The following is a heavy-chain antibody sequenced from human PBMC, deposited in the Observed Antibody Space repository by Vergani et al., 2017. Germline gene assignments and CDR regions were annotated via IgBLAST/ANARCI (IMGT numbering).Heavy chain of an antibody. V-gene: IGHV3-13*04. CDR2: IGTAGDT. CDR1: GFTFSSYD. Sequence: EVQLVESGGGLVQPGGSLRLSCAASGFTFSSYDMHWVRQATGKGLEWVSAIGTAGDTYYPGSVKGRFTISRENAKNSLSLQMNSLRAGDTAVYYCARSMTTVTSRRYYYYYGMDVWGQGTTVTVSS. CDR3: ARSMTTVTSRRYYYYYGMDV. J-gene: IGHJ6*02. D-gene: IGHD4-17*01.